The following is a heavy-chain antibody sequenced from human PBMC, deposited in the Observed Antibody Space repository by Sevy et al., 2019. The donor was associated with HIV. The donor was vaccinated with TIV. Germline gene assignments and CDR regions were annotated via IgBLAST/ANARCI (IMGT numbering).Heavy chain of an antibody. Sequence: GESLKISCKGSGYSFSNYWIGWVRQMPGKGLEWMGIIYPGDSDTRYSPSFQGHVTSSADKSINTAYLQWSSLRASDTAMYYCARFGSYRLAYYGMDVWGQGTTVTVSS. CDR3: ARFGSYRLAYYGMDV. D-gene: IGHD3-9*01. CDR1: GYSFSNYW. V-gene: IGHV5-51*01. CDR2: IYPGDSDT. J-gene: IGHJ6*02.